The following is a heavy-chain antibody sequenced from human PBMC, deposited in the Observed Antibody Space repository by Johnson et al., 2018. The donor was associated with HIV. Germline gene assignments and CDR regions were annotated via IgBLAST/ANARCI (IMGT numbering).Heavy chain of an antibody. Sequence: QVQLVESGGGLVQPGGSLRLSCAASGFTFSDYYMSWIRQAPGKGLEWVAVISYDGSNKYYADSVKGRFTISRDNSKNTLYLQMNSLRVEDTAVYYCARDGLEVDAFDIWGQGTMVTVSS. D-gene: IGHD3-3*01. J-gene: IGHJ3*02. CDR3: ARDGLEVDAFDI. CDR1: GFTFSDYY. CDR2: ISYDGSNK. V-gene: IGHV3-30-3*01.